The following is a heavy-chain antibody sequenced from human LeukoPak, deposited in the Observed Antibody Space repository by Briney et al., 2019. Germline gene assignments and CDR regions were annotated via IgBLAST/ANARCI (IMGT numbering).Heavy chain of an antibody. J-gene: IGHJ4*02. D-gene: IGHD6-6*01. Sequence: SETLSLTCAVYGGSFSGYYWSWIRQPPGKGLEWIGEINHSGSTNYNPSLKSRVTISVDTSKNQFSLMLNSVTAADTAVYYCVRFSGYSSSYFFDYWGQGTLVTVSS. V-gene: IGHV4-34*01. CDR3: VRFSGYSSSYFFDY. CDR1: GGSFSGYY. CDR2: INHSGST.